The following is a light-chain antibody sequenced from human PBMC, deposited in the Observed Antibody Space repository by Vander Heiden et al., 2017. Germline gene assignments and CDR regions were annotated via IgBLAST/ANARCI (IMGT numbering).Light chain of an antibody. J-gene: IGKJ4*01. V-gene: IGKV1-33*01. Sequence: DIQMTESPCSLSASVGDRVTITCQASQDIRNYLNWYQQKPGKAPKLLIYDASNFETGVPSRFRRSGSGTDFTFTISSLQPEDIATYYCQQDYDLPLTFGGGTKVEIK. CDR3: QQDYDLPLT. CDR2: DAS. CDR1: QDIRNY.